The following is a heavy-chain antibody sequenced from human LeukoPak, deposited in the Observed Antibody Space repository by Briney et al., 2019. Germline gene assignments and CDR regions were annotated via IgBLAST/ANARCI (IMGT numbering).Heavy chain of an antibody. V-gene: IGHV3-23*01. J-gene: IGHJ4*02. D-gene: IGHD2-2*01. Sequence: TGGSLRLSCAASGFTFSSYAMSWVRQAPGKGLEWVSALSGSGGSTYYADTVKGRFTISRDNSRNTLYLQMNSLRAEDTAVYYCARNPILGYCSSTSCYVFDYWGQGTLVTVSS. CDR3: ARNPILGYCSSTSCYVFDY. CDR2: LSGSGGST. CDR1: GFTFSSYA.